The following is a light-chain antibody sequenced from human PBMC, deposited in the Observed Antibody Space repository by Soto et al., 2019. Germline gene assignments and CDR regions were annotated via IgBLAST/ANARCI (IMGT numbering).Light chain of an antibody. J-gene: IGKJ4*01. CDR1: QSVSSSY. CDR2: GAS. V-gene: IGKV3-20*01. Sequence: IVLTQSPGTPSLSPGERPTLSCRASQSVSSSYLAWYQQKPGQAPRLLIYGASSRATGIPDRFSGSGSGTDFTLTISRLEPEDFAVDYCQQYGSSPLTFGGGTKVDIK. CDR3: QQYGSSPLT.